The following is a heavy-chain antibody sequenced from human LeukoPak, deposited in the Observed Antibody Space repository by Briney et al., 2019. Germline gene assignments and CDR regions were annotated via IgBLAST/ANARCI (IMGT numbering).Heavy chain of an antibody. CDR3: ARESDFWSADDY. Sequence: PSETLSLXCTVSGGSNSSYYWSWIRQPAGKGLESIGRIYTSGSTNYNPSLKSRVTMSVDTSKNQFSLKLSSVTAADTAVYYCARESDFWSADDYWGQGTLVTVSS. J-gene: IGHJ4*02. CDR1: GGSNSSYY. D-gene: IGHD3-3*01. V-gene: IGHV4-4*07. CDR2: IYTSGST.